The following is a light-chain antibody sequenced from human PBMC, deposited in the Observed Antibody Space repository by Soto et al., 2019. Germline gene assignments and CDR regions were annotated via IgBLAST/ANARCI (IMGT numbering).Light chain of an antibody. J-gene: IGKJ2*01. Sequence: DIPMTQSPSTLSASVGDRVTITCRASESISSWLAWYQQKPGKAPKLLIYDASSLESGVPSRFSGSGSGTEFTLTISSLQPDDYAPYYCQQYNSYPYTFGKGTKLEIK. CDR3: QQYNSYPYT. CDR1: ESISSW. V-gene: IGKV1-5*01. CDR2: DAS.